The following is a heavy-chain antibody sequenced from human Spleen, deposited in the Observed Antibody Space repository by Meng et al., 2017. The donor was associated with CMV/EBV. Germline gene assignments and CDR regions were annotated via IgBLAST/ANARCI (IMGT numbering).Heavy chain of an antibody. CDR1: GGSVSSGSYY. CDR2: IYYSGST. J-gene: IGHJ5*02. V-gene: IGHV4-61*01. D-gene: IGHD2-2*02. CDR3: AREMGGYCSSTSCDTRPYNWFDP. Sequence: SETLSLTCTVSGGSVSSGSYYWSWIRQPPGKGLEWIGYIYYSGSTNYNPSLKSRVTISVDTSKNQFSLKLSSVTAADTAVYYCAREMGGYCSSTSCDTRPYNWFDPWGQGTLVTVSS.